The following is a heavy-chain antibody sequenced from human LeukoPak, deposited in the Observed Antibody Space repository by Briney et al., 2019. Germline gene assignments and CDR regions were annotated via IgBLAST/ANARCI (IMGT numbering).Heavy chain of an antibody. CDR2: INPNSGGT. J-gene: IGHJ4*02. CDR3: ARVPTMVRGATSFDY. V-gene: IGHV1-2*02. CDR1: GYTFTGYY. D-gene: IGHD3-10*01. Sequence: ASVKVSCKASGYTFTGYYMHWVRQAPGQGLEWMGWINPNSGGTNYAQKFQGRVTMTRDTSISTAYMELRSLRSDDTAVYYCARVPTMVRGATSFDYWGQGTLVTVSS.